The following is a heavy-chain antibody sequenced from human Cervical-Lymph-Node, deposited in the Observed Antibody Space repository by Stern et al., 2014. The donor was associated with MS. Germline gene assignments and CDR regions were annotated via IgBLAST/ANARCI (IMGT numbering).Heavy chain of an antibody. V-gene: IGHV3-30-3*01. D-gene: IGHD6-6*01. CDR3: ARERFSSSSRLFDY. J-gene: IGHJ4*02. CDR1: GFTFDSYA. Sequence: VQLVESGGGVVQPGRSLRLSCAASGFTFDSYAMHWVRQTPGKGLEWVAVISYDGDNKYYAESVKGRFTISRDNSKNPLHLLMNSLRPEDTAVYYCARERFSSSSRLFDYWGQGALVTVTS. CDR2: ISYDGDNK.